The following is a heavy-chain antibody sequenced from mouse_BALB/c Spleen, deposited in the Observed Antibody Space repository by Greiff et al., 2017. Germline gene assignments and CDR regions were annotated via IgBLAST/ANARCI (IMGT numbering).Heavy chain of an antibody. J-gene: IGHJ2*01. CDR3: ARRNYGNYEDYFDY. CDR2: INPDSSTI. D-gene: IGHD2-1*01. Sequence: EVKLLESGGGLVQPGGSLKLSCAASGFDFSRYWMSWVRQAPGKGLEWIGEINPDSSTINYTPSLKDKFIISRDNAKNTLYLQMSKVRSEDTALYYCARRNYGNYEDYFDYWGQGTTLTVSS. V-gene: IGHV4-1*02. CDR1: GFDFSRYW.